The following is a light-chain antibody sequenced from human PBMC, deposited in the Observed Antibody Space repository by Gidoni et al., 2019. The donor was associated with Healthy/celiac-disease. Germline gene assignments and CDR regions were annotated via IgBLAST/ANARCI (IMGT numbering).Light chain of an antibody. CDR1: QDISTY. CDR2: DAS. Sequence: DIQMPQSPSSLSASVGDRVTITCQASQDISTYLNWYQQKPGKAPKLLIDDASNLETGVPSRFSGSGSGTDFTLTISSLQPEDIATYYCQQYYNPPLTFGQGTRVEIK. CDR3: QQYYNPPLT. J-gene: IGKJ5*01. V-gene: IGKV1-33*01.